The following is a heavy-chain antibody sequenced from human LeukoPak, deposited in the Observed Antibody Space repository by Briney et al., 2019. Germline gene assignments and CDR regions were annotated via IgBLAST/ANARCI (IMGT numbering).Heavy chain of an antibody. Sequence: SETLSLTCAVSGGSISSRNWWSWVRQPPGKGLEWIGEIYHSGSTNYNPSLQSRVSISVDKSKNQFSLKLSSVTAADTAVYYCARGELLWFGELFWFDPWGQGTLVTVSS. V-gene: IGHV4-4*02. D-gene: IGHD3-10*01. CDR3: ARGELLWFGELFWFDP. J-gene: IGHJ5*02. CDR1: GGSISSRNW. CDR2: IYHSGST.